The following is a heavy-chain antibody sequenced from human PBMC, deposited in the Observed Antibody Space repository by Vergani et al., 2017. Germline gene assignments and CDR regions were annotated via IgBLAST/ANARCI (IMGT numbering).Heavy chain of an antibody. V-gene: IGHV3-30-3*01. CDR2: ISYDGTKK. D-gene: IGHD3-3*01. CDR3: AREDTGYYDFSGHMDV. CDR1: GFTFSTYP. Sequence: QVQLVESGGGVVQPGRSLRLSCAVSGFTFSTYPMHWVRQAPGKGLEWMAVISYDGTKKYYADSVKGRFTISRDNSKNTLYLQMNSLRTEDTAVYYCAREDTGYYDFSGHMDVWGKGTTVTVSS. J-gene: IGHJ6*03.